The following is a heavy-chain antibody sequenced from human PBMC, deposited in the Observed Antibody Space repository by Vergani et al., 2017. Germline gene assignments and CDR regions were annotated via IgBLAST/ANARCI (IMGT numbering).Heavy chain of an antibody. D-gene: IGHD3-3*01. CDR3: ARGDLNFWIRDY. CDR1: GYTFTSYA. V-gene: IGHV1-3*01. CDR2: INAGNGNT. Sequence: QVQLVQSGAEVKKPGASVKVSCKASGYTFTSYAMHWVRQAPGQRLEWMGWINAGNGNTKYSQKFQGRVTITRDTSARTAYMELSSLRSEDTAVYYCARGDLNFWIRDYWGQGTLVTVSS. J-gene: IGHJ4*02.